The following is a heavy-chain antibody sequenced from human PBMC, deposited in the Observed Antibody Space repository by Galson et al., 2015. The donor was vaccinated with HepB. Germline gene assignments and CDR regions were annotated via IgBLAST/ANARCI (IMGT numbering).Heavy chain of an antibody. CDR3: ARARGRITMIVVVNSDYWYFDL. Sequence: SLRLSCAATGFTFSSYWMSWVRQAPGKGLEWVANIKQDGSEKYYVDSVKGRFTISRDNAKNSLYLQMNSLRAEDTAVYYCARARGRITMIVVVNSDYWYFDLWGRGTLVTVSS. J-gene: IGHJ2*01. CDR1: GFTFSSYW. V-gene: IGHV3-7*03. CDR2: IKQDGSEK. D-gene: IGHD3-22*01.